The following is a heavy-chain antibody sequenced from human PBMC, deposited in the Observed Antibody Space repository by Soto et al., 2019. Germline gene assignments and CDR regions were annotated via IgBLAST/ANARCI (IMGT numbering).Heavy chain of an antibody. D-gene: IGHD3-22*01. J-gene: IGHJ3*02. CDR1: GFTFSDYY. Sequence: PGGSLRLSCAASGFTFSDYYISWIRQAPGKGLEWVSYISSSSSYTNYADSVKGRFTISRDNAKNSLYLQMNSLRAEDTAVYYCARDYYDSSGYFTDAFDIWGQGTMVTVSS. V-gene: IGHV3-11*06. CDR3: ARDYYDSSGYFTDAFDI. CDR2: ISSSSSYT.